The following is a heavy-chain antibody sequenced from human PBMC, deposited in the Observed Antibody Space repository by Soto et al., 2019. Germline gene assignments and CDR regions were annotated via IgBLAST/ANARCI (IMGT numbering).Heavy chain of an antibody. CDR3: ARVCAGDCHNVMDV. Sequence: QVQLQESGPGLVKPSQTLSLTCTVSGGSISSGGYYWSWIRQHPGKGLEWIGYIYYSGSTYYNPSLTCRVTISVDTSKNQFSLKLSSVTAADTAVYYCARVCAGDCHNVMDVWGQGTTVTVSS. D-gene: IGHD2-21*02. V-gene: IGHV4-31*03. CDR1: GGSISSGGYY. J-gene: IGHJ6*02. CDR2: IYYSGST.